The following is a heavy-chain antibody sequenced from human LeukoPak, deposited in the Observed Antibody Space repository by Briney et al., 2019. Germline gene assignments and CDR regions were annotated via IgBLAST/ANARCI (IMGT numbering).Heavy chain of an antibody. D-gene: IGHD4-4*01. V-gene: IGHV3-23*01. CDR3: GTATTVWENVES. CDR1: GFTFSDYY. CDR2: IRGSGSNT. Sequence: PGGSLRLSCAASGFTFSDYYMSWIRQAPGKGLEWVSSIRGSGSNTYYADSVKGRFTISRDNSKNTLYLQMNSLRAEDTAVYYCGTATTVWENVESWGQGTLVTVSS. J-gene: IGHJ4*02.